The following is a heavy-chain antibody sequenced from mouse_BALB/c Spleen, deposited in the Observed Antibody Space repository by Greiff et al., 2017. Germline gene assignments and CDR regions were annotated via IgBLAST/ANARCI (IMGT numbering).Heavy chain of an antibody. V-gene: IGHV3-2*02. CDR3: ARWRDYHYYFDY. CDR2: ISYSGST. CDR1: GYSITSDYA. Sequence: DVKLVESGPGLVKPSQSLSLTCTVTGYSITSDYAWNWIRQFPGNKLEWMGYISYSGSTSYNPSLKSRISITRDTSKNQFFLQLNSVTTEDTATYYCARWRDYHYYFDYWGQGTTLTVSS. D-gene: IGHD2-4*01. J-gene: IGHJ2*01.